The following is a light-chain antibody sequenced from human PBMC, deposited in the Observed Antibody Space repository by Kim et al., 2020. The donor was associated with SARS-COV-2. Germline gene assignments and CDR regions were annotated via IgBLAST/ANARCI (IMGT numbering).Light chain of an antibody. CDR1: QSIISTY. CDR2: GAS. Sequence: PGEGATPSCRASQSIISTYLAWFQQKPDQAPRLLMYGASYRATDIPDRFSGSASGTVFTLTISRLEPEDSAVYYCHYYGTSFLTFGGGTKVDIK. J-gene: IGKJ4*01. V-gene: IGKV3-20*01. CDR3: HYYGTSFLT.